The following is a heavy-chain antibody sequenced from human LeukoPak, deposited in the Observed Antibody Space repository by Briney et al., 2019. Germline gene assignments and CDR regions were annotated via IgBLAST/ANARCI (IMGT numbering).Heavy chain of an antibody. D-gene: IGHD3-16*01. Sequence: GGSLRLSCEASGFTFWTYTMHWVRQAPGKGLQWVALISYDGTNAYYADSVKGRFTISRDISKSTLYLQMNSLRPEDTAVYFCARGNPKRYYFDNWGQGALVTVSS. CDR3: ARGNPKRYYFDN. J-gene: IGHJ4*02. CDR2: ISYDGTNA. V-gene: IGHV3-30*01. CDR1: GFTFWTYT.